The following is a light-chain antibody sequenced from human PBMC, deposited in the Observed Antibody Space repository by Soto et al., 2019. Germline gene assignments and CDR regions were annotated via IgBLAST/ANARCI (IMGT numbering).Light chain of an antibody. V-gene: IGKV1-39*01. CDR3: QQSYTTASIT. CDR1: QSISRN. Sequence: DIQMTQSPSSLSASVGDRVTITCRASQSISRNLNWYQHKPGKAPKLLIYAASSLQNGVPSRFSGGGSGTGFTLSISTLQPEDFGTYYGQQSYTTASITFGQGTRLEIK. CDR2: AAS. J-gene: IGKJ5*01.